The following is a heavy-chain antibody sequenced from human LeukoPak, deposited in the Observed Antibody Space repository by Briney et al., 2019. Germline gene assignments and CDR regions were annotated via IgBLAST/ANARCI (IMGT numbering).Heavy chain of an antibody. V-gene: IGHV4-34*01. J-gene: IGHJ4*02. CDR1: GGSFSGYY. D-gene: IGHD3-22*01. CDR3: ASSPRAPHFYDSSGTRGGY. Sequence: PSETLSLTCAVYGGSFSGYYWSWIRQPPGKGLEWIGEINHSGSTNYNLSLKSRVTISVDTSKNQFSLKLSSVTAADTAVYYCASSPRAPHFYDSSGTRGGYWGQGTLVTVSS. CDR2: INHSGST.